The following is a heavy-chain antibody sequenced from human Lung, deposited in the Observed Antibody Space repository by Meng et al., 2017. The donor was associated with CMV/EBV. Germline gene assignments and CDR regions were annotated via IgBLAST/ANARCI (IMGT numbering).Heavy chain of an antibody. V-gene: IGHV1-2*02. CDR2: IHPHRGDT. CDR3: ARDNNWGPDY. CDR1: GYTFTAHY. J-gene: IGHJ4*02. Sequence: ASAKVFCKASGYTFTAHYFHWVRQAPGQGLEWMGWIHPHRGDTNYAQQFQGRVTLTRDTSINTGYMELTRLTSDDTAVYYCARDNNWGPDYWGQGTLVTVSS. D-gene: IGHD7-27*01.